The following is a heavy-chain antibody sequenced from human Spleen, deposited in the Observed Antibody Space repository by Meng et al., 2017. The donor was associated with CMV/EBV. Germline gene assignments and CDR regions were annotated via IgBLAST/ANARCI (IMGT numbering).Heavy chain of an antibody. D-gene: IGHD2-21*01. CDR1: FITSG. Sequence: FITSGISWVRQAPGQGLEWMGWIGAYSGDTNYAQNLQGRVTMTTDTSTSTASMELRSLRSDDTAVYYCARDQGLVVIATPGLDAFDIWGQGTMVTVSS. V-gene: IGHV1-18*01. CDR2: IGAYSGDT. CDR3: ARDQGLVVIATPGLDAFDI. J-gene: IGHJ3*02.